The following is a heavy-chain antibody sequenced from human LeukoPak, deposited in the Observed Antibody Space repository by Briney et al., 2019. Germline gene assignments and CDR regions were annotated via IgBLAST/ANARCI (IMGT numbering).Heavy chain of an antibody. CDR3: ARAGSGWYYFDY. CDR2: IGTAGDT. D-gene: IGHD6-19*01. V-gene: IGHV3-13*01. CDR1: GFTFSSYD. Sequence: GGSLRLSCAASGFTFSSYDMHWVRHATGKGLEWVSAIGTAGDTYYPGSVKGRFTISRENAENSLHLQMNSLRAGDTAMYYCARAGSGWYYFDYWGQGTLVTVSS. J-gene: IGHJ4*02.